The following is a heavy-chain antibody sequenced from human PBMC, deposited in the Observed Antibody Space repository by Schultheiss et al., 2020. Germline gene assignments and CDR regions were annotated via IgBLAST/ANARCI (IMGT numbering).Heavy chain of an antibody. CDR2: ISYDGSNK. D-gene: IGHD6-19*01. CDR1: GFTFSNYA. V-gene: IGHV3-30*03. J-gene: IGHJ6*02. CDR3: ARVAVAGEGGYYYGMDV. Sequence: GGSLRLSCAVSGFTFSNYAMGWVRQAPGKGLEWVAVISYDGSNKYYADSVKGRFTISRDNSKNTLYLQMNSLRAEDTAVYYCARVAVAGEGGYYYGMDVWGQGTTVTVSS.